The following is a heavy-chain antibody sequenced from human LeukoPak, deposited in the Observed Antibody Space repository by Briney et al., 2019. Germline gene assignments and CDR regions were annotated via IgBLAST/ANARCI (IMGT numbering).Heavy chain of an antibody. Sequence: PGGSLRLSCAASGFTLRSEWMSWLRQTPEKGLEWVANIKPDGSATAYVDSVKGRFTISRDYAKNSLYLQMNSLRAEDTAVYYCVSYSFDAFDIWGQGTMVIVSS. CDR3: VSYSFDAFDI. D-gene: IGHD4-11*01. V-gene: IGHV3-7*01. CDR2: IKPDGSAT. J-gene: IGHJ3*02. CDR1: GFTLRSEW.